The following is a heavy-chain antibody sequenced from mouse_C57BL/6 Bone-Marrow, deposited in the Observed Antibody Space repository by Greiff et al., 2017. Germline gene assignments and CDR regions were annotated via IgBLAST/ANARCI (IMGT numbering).Heavy chain of an antibody. CDR1: GFNIKDYY. D-gene: IGHD2-2*01. CDR2: IDPEDGET. J-gene: IGHJ1*03. CDR3: ARLVTGRA. V-gene: IGHV14-2*01. Sequence: VQLQQSGAELVKPGASVKLSCTASGFNIKDYYMHWVKQRTEQGLEWIGRIDPEDGETKYAPKFQGKATITADTSSNTACLQLSSLTSEYTAVYYCARLVTGRAWGTGTTVTVSA.